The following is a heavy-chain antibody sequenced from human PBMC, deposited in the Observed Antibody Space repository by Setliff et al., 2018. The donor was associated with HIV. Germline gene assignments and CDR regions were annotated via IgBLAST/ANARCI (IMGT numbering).Heavy chain of an antibody. CDR1: GYSFTSYW. CDR3: ARVGDTSGYYFYIFDL. CDR2: IHPIDSDI. V-gene: IGHV5-51*01. D-gene: IGHD3-22*01. J-gene: IGHJ3*01. Sequence: GESLKISCQGSGYSFTSYWIGWVRQMPEKGLEWMGIIHPIDSDIRYNPPFQGQVTISADKSISTAYLQWSSLKTSDTAMYYCARVGDTSGYYFYIFDLWGQGTMVTVSS.